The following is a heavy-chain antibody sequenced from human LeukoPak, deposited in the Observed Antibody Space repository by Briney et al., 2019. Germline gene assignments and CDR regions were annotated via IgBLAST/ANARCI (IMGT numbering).Heavy chain of an antibody. V-gene: IGHV3-13*01. J-gene: IGHJ4*02. CDR3: ARAVAAARGVNYFDY. D-gene: IGHD3-10*01. CDR2: IGTAGDT. CDR1: GFTFSSYD. Sequence: GGSLRLSCAASGFTFSSYDMHWVRQATGKGLEWVSAIGTAGDTYYPGSVKGRFTISRENAKNSLYLQMNSLRAGDTAVYYCARAVAAARGVNYFDYWGQGTLVTVSS.